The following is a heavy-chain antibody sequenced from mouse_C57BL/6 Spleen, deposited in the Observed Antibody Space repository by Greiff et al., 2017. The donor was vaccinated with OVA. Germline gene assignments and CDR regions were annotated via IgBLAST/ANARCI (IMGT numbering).Heavy chain of an antibody. V-gene: IGHV3-6*01. CDR3: ARDGFYYGYDWYFDV. CDR1: GYSITSGYY. J-gene: IGHJ1*03. D-gene: IGHD2-2*01. Sequence: LMESGPGLVKPSQSLSLTCSVTGYSITSGYYWNWIRQFPGNKLEWMGYISYDGSNNYNPSLKNRISITRDTSKNQFFLKLNSVTTEDTATYYCARDGFYYGYDWYFDVWGTGTTVTVSS. CDR2: ISYDGSN.